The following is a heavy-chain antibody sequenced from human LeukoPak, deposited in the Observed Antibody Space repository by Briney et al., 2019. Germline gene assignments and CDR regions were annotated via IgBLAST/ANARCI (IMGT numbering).Heavy chain of an antibody. CDR3: ARAVGSSESNWFDP. V-gene: IGHV4-61*02. CDR1: GGPISSRSYY. CDR2: IYTSGSA. Sequence: SQTLSLXCTVSGGPISSRSYYWSWIRQPAGKGLEWIGRIYTSGSANYNPSLKSRVTISLDTSKNQFSLRLSSVTAADTAVYYCARAVGSSESNWFDPWGQGTLATVSS. D-gene: IGHD1-26*01. J-gene: IGHJ5*02.